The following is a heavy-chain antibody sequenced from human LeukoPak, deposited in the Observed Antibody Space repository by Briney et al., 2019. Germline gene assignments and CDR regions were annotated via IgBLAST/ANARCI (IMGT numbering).Heavy chain of an antibody. CDR2: IRNRGNGYTP. CDR1: GFTFSSYG. V-gene: IGHV3-72*01. CDR3: ADIGSAGTDH. Sequence: GGSLRLSCAASGFTFSSYGMHWVRQAPGRGLEWVGLIRNRGNGYTPVYAASVSGRFTISRDDSKNSVYLQMDSLKTEDTAVYYCADIGSAGTDHWGQGTLVTVSS. J-gene: IGHJ4*02. D-gene: IGHD5-12*01.